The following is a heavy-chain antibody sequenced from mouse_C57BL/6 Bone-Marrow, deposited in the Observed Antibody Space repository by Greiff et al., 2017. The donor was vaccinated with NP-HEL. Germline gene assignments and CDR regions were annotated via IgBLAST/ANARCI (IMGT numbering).Heavy chain of an antibody. J-gene: IGHJ1*03. CDR3: TRWGYYLNYGYWYFEV. V-gene: IGHV1-15*01. D-gene: IGHD2-1*01. Sequence: VQLQQSGAELVRPGASVTLSCKASGYTFTDYEMHWVKQTPVHGLEWIGAIDPETGGTAYNQKFQGKAILTADKSSSTAYMELRSLTSEDSAVYYCTRWGYYLNYGYWYFEVWGTGTTVTVSS. CDR1: GYTFTDYE. CDR2: IDPETGGT.